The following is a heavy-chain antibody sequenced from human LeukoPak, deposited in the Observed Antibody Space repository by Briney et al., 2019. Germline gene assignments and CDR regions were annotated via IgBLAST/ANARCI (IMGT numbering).Heavy chain of an antibody. D-gene: IGHD4-17*01. CDR3: ARSKRGDYGEPTSAFDI. CDR2: IYTSGSP. CDR1: GGSISSCY. Sequence: PSETLSLTCTVSGGSISSCYWSWNRQPAGEGLEWIGRIYTSGSPNYNPSLKSQVTMPVDTSKNQPSLKLSSVTPADTAVYYCARSKRGDYGEPTSAFDIWGQGTMVTVSS. J-gene: IGHJ3*02. V-gene: IGHV4-4*07.